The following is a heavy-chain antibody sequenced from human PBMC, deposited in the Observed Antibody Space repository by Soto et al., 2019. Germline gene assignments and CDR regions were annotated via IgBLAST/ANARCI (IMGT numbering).Heavy chain of an antibody. V-gene: IGHV3-23*01. CDR1: GFTFSSYA. CDR2: ISGGGETT. D-gene: IGHD3-10*01. CDR3: ACNSGSGSYYFDY. J-gene: IGHJ4*02. Sequence: EVQLLESGGGLVQPGGSLRLSCAASGFTFSSYAMWWVRQAPGKGLECVSAISGGGETTYYADSVKGRFTISRDNSKNTLYLQMHSLRAQDTAVYYCACNSGSGSYYFDYWGQGTLVTVSS.